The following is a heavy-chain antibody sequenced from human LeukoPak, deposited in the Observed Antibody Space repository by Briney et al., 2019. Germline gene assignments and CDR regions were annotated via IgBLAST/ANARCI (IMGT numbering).Heavy chain of an antibody. CDR2: INPNGGGT. D-gene: IGHD4-17*01. CDR1: GYTFTGYY. Sequence: ASVKVSCKASGYTFTGYYMHWVRQAPGQGLEWMGWINPNGGGTNYAQKFQGRVTMTRDTSISTAYMELSRLRSDDTAVYYCARVSDYGDYPTDLPFDYWGQGTLVTVSS. V-gene: IGHV1-2*02. CDR3: ARVSDYGDYPTDLPFDY. J-gene: IGHJ4*02.